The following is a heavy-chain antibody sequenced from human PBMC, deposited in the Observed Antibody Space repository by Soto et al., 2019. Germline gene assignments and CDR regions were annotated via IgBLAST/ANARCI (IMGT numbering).Heavy chain of an antibody. CDR1: GFTFSSYA. Sequence: EVQLLESGGGLVQPGGSLRLSCAASGFTFSSYAMRWVRQAPGKGLEWVSAISGSGGRTHYADSVKGRFTISKDNSKNTMYLQMNSLRAEDTAMYYCAKDAVYGDGLWLAANWGQGTLVTVSS. CDR2: ISGSGGRT. CDR3: AKDAVYGDGLWLAAN. D-gene: IGHD2-21*02. V-gene: IGHV3-23*01. J-gene: IGHJ4*02.